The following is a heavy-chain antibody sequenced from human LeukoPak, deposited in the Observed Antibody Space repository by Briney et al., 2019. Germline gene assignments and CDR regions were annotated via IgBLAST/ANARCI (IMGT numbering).Heavy chain of an antibody. J-gene: IGHJ5*02. D-gene: IGHD1-1*01. V-gene: IGHV4-38-2*02. CDR1: SYSISSGYY. CDR2: IYHSGST. Sequence: SETLSLTCTVSSYSISSGYYWGWIRQPPGKGLEWIGGIYHSGSTYYNPSLKSRVTISVDTSKNQFSLKLSSVTAADTAVYYCARGAIATTGGWFDPWGQGTLVTVSS. CDR3: ARGAIATTGGWFDP.